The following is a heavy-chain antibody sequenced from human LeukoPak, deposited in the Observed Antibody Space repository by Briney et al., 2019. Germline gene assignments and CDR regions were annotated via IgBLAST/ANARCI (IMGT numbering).Heavy chain of an antibody. V-gene: IGHV3-7*02. CDR1: GFIFSRYW. CDR3: ASHDYGDYSSFDY. Sequence: PGGSLRLSCVASGFIFSRYWMSWVRQAPGKGLEWVANIKHDGSEKYYLDSVKGRFTISRDNAKNSLYLQMNSLRAEDTAVYYCASHDYGDYSSFDYCGQGTLVTVSS. D-gene: IGHD4-17*01. J-gene: IGHJ4*02. CDR2: IKHDGSEK.